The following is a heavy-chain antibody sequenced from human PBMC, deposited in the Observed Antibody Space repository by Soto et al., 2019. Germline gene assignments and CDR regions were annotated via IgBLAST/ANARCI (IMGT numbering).Heavy chain of an antibody. J-gene: IGHJ4*02. V-gene: IGHV3-30*18. CDR2: ISYDGSNK. Sequence: QVQLVESGGGVVQPGRSLRLSCAASGFTFSSYGMHWVRQAPGKGLEWVAVISYDGSNKYYADSVKGRFTIARDNAKNARYLQMNSLRAEDTAVYYFSKSWGMRFLELLSGDWGQGTLVIDSA. CDR3: SKSWGMRFLELLSGD. CDR1: GFTFSSYG. D-gene: IGHD3-3*01.